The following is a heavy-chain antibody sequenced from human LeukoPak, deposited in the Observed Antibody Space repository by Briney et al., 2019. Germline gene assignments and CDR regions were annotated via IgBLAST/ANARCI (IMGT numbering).Heavy chain of an antibody. J-gene: IGHJ3*02. CDR2: IWYDGSNK. CDR3: ARDPPGWSSSWGTGFDAFDI. CDR1: GFTFSSYS. D-gene: IGHD6-13*01. V-gene: IGHV3-33*08. Sequence: GGSLRLSCAASGFTFSSYSMNWVRQAPGKGLEWVAAIWYDGSNKYYAASVKGRFTISRDKSKNTLYLQMNSLRVEDTAVYYCARDPPGWSSSWGTGFDAFDIWGQGTKVTVSS.